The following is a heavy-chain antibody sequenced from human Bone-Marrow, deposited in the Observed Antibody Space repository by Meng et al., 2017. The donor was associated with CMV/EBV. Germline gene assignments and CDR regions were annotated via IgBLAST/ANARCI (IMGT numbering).Heavy chain of an antibody. CDR1: GGTFSSYA. Sequence: SVKVSCKASGGTFSSYAISWVRQAPGQGLEWMGGIIPIFGTANYAQKLQGRVTMTTDTSTSTAYMELRSLRSDDTAVYYCARDFSQWEPDMQDAFDIWGQGTMVTVSS. CDR2: IIPIFGTA. J-gene: IGHJ3*02. CDR3: ARDFSQWEPDMQDAFDI. V-gene: IGHV1-69*05. D-gene: IGHD1-26*01.